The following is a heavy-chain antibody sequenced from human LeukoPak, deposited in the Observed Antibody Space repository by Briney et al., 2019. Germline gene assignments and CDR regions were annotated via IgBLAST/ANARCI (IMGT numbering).Heavy chain of an antibody. J-gene: IGHJ4*02. Sequence: GASVKVSCKASGYTFKNYDINWVRQATGQGLEWMGWMNPNSGSTGFAQKFQDRVSMTRDTSINTAYMELTSLRSGDTAVYYCARATPGGLHGYSFDYWGQGTVVTVYS. D-gene: IGHD5-24*01. V-gene: IGHV1-8*02. CDR3: ARATPGGLHGYSFDY. CDR2: MNPNSGST. CDR1: GYTFKNYD.